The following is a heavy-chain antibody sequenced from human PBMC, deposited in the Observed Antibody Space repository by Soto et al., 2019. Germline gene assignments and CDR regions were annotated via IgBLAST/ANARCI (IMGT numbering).Heavy chain of an antibody. CDR1: GGSIGSGGYS. CDR3: ARAGGLGAVAVDY. Sequence: SETLSLTCAVSGGSIGSGGYSWSWIRQPPGKGLEWIGYIYHSGSTYYNPSLKSRVTISVDRSKNQFSLKLSSVTAADTAVYYCARAGGLGAVAVDYWGQGTLVTSPQ. J-gene: IGHJ4*02. CDR2: IYHSGST. D-gene: IGHD6-19*01. V-gene: IGHV4-30-2*01.